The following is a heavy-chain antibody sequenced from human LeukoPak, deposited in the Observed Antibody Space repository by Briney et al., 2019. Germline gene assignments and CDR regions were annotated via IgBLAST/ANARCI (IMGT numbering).Heavy chain of an antibody. V-gene: IGHV1-69*13. CDR2: IIPIFGTA. CDR1: GGTFSSYA. D-gene: IGHD3-10*01. CDR3: ARHYYGSGSILYYGMDV. J-gene: IGHJ6*04. Sequence: SVKVSCKASGGTFSSYATSWVRQAPGQGLEWMGMIIPIFGTANYAQKFQGRVTITADESTSTAHMELSSLRSEDTAVYYCARHYYGSGSILYYGMDVWGKGTTVTVSS.